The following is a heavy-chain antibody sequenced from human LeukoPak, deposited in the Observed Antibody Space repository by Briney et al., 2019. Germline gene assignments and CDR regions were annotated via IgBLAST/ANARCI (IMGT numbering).Heavy chain of an antibody. V-gene: IGHV4-59*01. CDR3: ARVPPEPYDKTDY. D-gene: IGHD3-22*01. Sequence: KASGTLSLTCSVSDDSITMYYWPWIRQPPGKGLEWIGYVDHTGSTNFNPSLNGRVSISRDTTKNLFSLRLRSVTAADTAVYYCARVPPEPYDKTDYWGQGTLVTVSS. CDR1: DDSITMYY. CDR2: VDHTGST. J-gene: IGHJ4*02.